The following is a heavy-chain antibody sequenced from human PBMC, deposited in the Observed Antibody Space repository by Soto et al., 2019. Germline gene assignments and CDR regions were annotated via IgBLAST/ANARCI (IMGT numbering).Heavy chain of an antibody. Sequence: PSETLSLTCTVSGGSISSYYWSWIRQPPGKGLEWIGYIYYSGSTNYNPSLKSRVTISVDTSKNQFSLKLSSVTAADTAMYYCASVGYGLYFDYWGQGTLVTVSS. CDR2: IYYSGST. V-gene: IGHV4-59*01. J-gene: IGHJ4*02. CDR1: GGSISSYY. D-gene: IGHD5-18*01. CDR3: ASVGYGLYFDY.